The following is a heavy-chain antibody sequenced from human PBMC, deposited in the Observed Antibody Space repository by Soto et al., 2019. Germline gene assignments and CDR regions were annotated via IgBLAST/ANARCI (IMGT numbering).Heavy chain of an antibody. J-gene: IGHJ4*02. D-gene: IGHD6-13*01. CDR1: GFTVSSYH. CDR2: IYTAGSA. CDR3: ARVPSSSYHYFDY. V-gene: IGHV3-66*01. Sequence: GGSLRLSCAASGFTVSSYHMSWVRQAPGKGLEWVSIIYTAGSADFADSVKGRFTISRDNSKNTLYLQMSSLRAEDTAVYYCARVPSSSYHYFDYWGQGTLVTVSS.